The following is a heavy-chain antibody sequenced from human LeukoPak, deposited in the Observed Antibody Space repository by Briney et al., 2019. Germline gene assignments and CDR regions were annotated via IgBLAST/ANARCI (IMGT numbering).Heavy chain of an antibody. CDR1: GGSLSSSC. CDR2: INHSGYT. D-gene: IGHD5-24*01. V-gene: IGHV4-34*01. Sequence: SETLSLTCAVSGGSLSSSCWSWIRQPRGKGLEWIGQINHSGYTTYKPYFKSRVTISVDTYKNQLSLNLTSVTAADTAFYYCAKTRAGYIVAWGQGSLVTVSS. CDR3: AKTRAGYIVA. J-gene: IGHJ5*02.